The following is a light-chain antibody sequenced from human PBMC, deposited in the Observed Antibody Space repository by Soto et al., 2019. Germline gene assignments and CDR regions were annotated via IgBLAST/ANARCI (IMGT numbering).Light chain of an antibody. CDR2: EVT. CDR3: SSYTSSSTRL. J-gene: IGLJ2*01. V-gene: IGLV2-14*01. Sequence: QSVLTQPASVSGSPGQSITISCTGTSSDVGGYNYVSWYQQHPGNAPKLMIYEVTNRPSGVSNRFSGSKSGNTASLTISGLQAEDEADYYCSSYTSSSTRLFGGGTKVTVL. CDR1: SSDVGGYNY.